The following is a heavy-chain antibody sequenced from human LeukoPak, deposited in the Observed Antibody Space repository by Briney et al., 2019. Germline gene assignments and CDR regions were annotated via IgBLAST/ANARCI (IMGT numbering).Heavy chain of an antibody. CDR1: GFSFSTYN. J-gene: IGHJ6*03. CDR2: ITSRGRKI. D-gene: IGHD2-8*01. CDR3: ARDPYNGAYGDFYFYYMDA. V-gene: IGHV3-21*01. Sequence: GGSLRLSCVASGFSFSTYNMNWVRQAPGQALEWVSSITSRGRKIYYIDSVKGRFTISRDNAEKSLYLQMDNLRAEDTAVYYCARDPYNGAYGDFYFYYMDAWGKGTTVTVSS.